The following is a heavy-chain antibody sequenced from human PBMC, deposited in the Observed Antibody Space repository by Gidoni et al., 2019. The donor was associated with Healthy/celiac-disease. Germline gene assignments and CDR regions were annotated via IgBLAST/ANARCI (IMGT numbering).Heavy chain of an antibody. Sequence: EVQLLESGGGLVQPGGSLRLSCAAYGSTVSSYAMSWVRQATGKGLEWVSAISGSGGSTYYADSVKGRFTISRDNSKNTLYLQMNSLRAEDTAVYYCAKDSEYSYLYYFDYWGQGTLVTVSS. D-gene: IGHD5-18*01. J-gene: IGHJ4*02. CDR2: ISGSGGST. V-gene: IGHV3-23*01. CDR3: AKDSEYSYLYYFDY. CDR1: GSTVSSYA.